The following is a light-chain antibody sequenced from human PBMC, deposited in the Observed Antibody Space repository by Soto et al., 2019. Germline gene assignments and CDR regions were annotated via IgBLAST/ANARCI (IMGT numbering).Light chain of an antibody. Sequence: IVMTQSPATLSVSPGETATLSCRASQSVNTNLAWYQQKAGQAPRLLIYRISTRATGIPARFSGSGSGTEFTLTINSLQSEDFAVYYCQQHNDWPLTFGGGTKVEIK. J-gene: IGKJ4*01. CDR1: QSVNTN. V-gene: IGKV3-15*01. CDR2: RIS. CDR3: QQHNDWPLT.